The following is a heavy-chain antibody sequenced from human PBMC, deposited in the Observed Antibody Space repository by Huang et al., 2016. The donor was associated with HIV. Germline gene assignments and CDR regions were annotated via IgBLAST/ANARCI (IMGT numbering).Heavy chain of an antibody. CDR1: GFIFSDYW. CDR2: MESDGSSK. D-gene: IGHD3-3*01. CDR3: VRAKEKGYDFWSGYRY. Sequence: EVELAESGGGSVRPGQSRSLSCVGSGFIFSDYWMHWVRQIPGKGLMWVAHMESDGSSKSYADSVNGRFTIYRDNAKNTVYLQMSSLRVDDTAVYYCVRAKEKGYDFWSGYRYWGQGVQVTVSS. V-gene: IGHV3-74*02. J-gene: IGHJ4*01.